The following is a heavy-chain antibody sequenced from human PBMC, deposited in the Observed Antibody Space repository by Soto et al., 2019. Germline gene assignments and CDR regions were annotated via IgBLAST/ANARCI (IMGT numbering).Heavy chain of an antibody. CDR2: ISYDGSNK. CDR3: AKDAGLYCTNGVCPEAYYFDY. D-gene: IGHD2-8*01. Sequence: HPGGSLRLSCAASGFTFSSYGMHWVRQAPGKGLEWVAVISYDGSNKYYADSVKGRFTISRDNSKNTLYLQMNSLRAEDTAVYYCAKDAGLYCTNGVCPEAYYFDYWGQGTLVTVSS. CDR1: GFTFSSYG. V-gene: IGHV3-30*18. J-gene: IGHJ4*02.